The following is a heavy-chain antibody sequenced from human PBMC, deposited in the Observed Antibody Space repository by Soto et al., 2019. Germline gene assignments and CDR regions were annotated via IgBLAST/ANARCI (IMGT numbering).Heavy chain of an antibody. CDR1: GYTFTSYY. Sequence: GASVKVSCKASGYTFTSYYMHWVRQAPGQGLEWMGIINPSGGSTSYAQKFQGRVTMTRDTSTSTVYMELSSLRSEDTAVYYCARGPVTIFGVVVNFDYWGQGTLVTVSS. D-gene: IGHD3-3*01. V-gene: IGHV1-46*01. J-gene: IGHJ4*02. CDR2: INPSGGST. CDR3: ARGPVTIFGVVVNFDY.